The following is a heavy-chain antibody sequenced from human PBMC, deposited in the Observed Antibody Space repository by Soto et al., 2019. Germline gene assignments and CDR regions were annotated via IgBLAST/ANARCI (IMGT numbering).Heavy chain of an antibody. CDR3: AKSRGYCSGGSCPQSV. CDR1: GFTFSSYA. CDR2: ISGSGGST. D-gene: IGHD2-15*01. Sequence: EVQLLESGGGLVQPGGSLRLSCAASGFTFSSYAMSWVRQAPGKGLEWVSAISGSGGSTYYADTVKGRFTISRDNSKNTLYLQMNSLRAEDTAVYYCAKSRGYCSGGSCPQSVWGQGTLVTVSS. J-gene: IGHJ4*02. V-gene: IGHV3-23*01.